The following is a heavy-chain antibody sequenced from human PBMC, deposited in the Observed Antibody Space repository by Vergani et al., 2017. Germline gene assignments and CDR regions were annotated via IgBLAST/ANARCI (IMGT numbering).Heavy chain of an antibody. CDR2: IYSSGST. J-gene: IGHJ4*02. CDR3: ARFPHDY. Sequence: VQLKESGPGLVKPSETLSLTCTVSSGSVCNYYWSWIRQPPGKGLEWIGYIYSSGSTKYNPSVKSRVTMSVDTSRNRFSLELTSVTAADTAVYYCARFPHDYWGQGTLVTVSS. CDR1: SGSVCNYY. V-gene: IGHV4-59*02.